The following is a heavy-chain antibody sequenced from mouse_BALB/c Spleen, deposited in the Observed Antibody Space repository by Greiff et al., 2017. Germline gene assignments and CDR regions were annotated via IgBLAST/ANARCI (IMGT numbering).Heavy chain of an antibody. V-gene: IGHV1-87*01. Sequence: VQLQQSGAELARPGASVKLSCKASGYTFTSYWMQWVKQRPGQGLEWIGAIYPGDGDTRYTQKFKGKATLTADKSSSTAYMQLSSLASEDSAVYYCARDHGYESYYFDYWGQGTTLTVSS. CDR2: IYPGDGDT. CDR1: GYTFTSYW. D-gene: IGHD2-2*01. CDR3: ARDHGYESYYFDY. J-gene: IGHJ2*01.